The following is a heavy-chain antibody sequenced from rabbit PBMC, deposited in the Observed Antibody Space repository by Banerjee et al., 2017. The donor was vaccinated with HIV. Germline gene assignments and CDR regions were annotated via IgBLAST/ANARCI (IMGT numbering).Heavy chain of an antibody. CDR1: GFDFISNA. V-gene: IGHV1S47*01. CDR3: ARDRATYDDGGERAATGAFDP. J-gene: IGHJ2*01. Sequence: EESGGDLVKPGASLTLTCTASGFDFISNAMCWVRQAPGKGLVWIGYIYPVFGSTYYANWVNGRFTISSDNAQNTVDLQMNSLTAVDRATYFCARDRATYDDGGERAATGAFDPWGPGTLVTVS. CDR2: IYPVFGST. D-gene: IGHD2-1*01.